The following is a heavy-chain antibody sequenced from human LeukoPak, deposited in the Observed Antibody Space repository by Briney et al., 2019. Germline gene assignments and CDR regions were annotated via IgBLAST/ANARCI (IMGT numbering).Heavy chain of an antibody. CDR3: ARGRGTIGSNRDCYFYHYMDI. CDR2: SNLVNGNT. Sequence: GASVKVSCKASLYTFTNYVMHWVRLAPGKRRPWMGWSNLVNGNTKYSQYFEGRVTITRDTSASTVYMELSSLRPEDMAVYYCARGRGTIGSNRDCYFYHYMDIWGNGTTVTVSS. V-gene: IGHV1-3*02. D-gene: IGHD2-21*01. CDR1: LYTFTNYV. J-gene: IGHJ6*03.